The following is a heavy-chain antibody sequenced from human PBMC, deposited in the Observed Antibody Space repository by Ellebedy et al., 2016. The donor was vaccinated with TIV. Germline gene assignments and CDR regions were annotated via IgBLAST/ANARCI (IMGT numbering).Heavy chain of an antibody. V-gene: IGHV3-30*02. CDR1: GVTFSSYS. CDR3: AKDGPTNGYRPLQIDY. Sequence: GESLKISCAASGVTFSSYSMNWVRQAPGKGLEWVAFIRYDGYNKYDADSVQGRFTISRDNSKNTLYLQMNSLRPEDTAVYYCAKDGPTNGYRPLQIDYWGQGTLVTVSS. D-gene: IGHD5-24*01. CDR2: IRYDGYNK. J-gene: IGHJ4*02.